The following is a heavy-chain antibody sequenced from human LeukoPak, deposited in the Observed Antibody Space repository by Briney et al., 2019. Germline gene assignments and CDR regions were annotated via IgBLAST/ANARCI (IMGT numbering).Heavy chain of an antibody. V-gene: IGHV1-69*06. CDR2: IIPMFGTP. CDR3: ARAHGSAPSALDY. D-gene: IGHD3-10*01. Sequence: ASVKVSCKTSGGSLSSNALSWVRQAPAQGLEWMGGIIPMFGTPNYAQKFQGRVTITADKSTSTAYMELSSLTFEDTAVYYCARAHGSAPSALDYWGQGTLVTVSS. CDR1: GGSLSSNA. J-gene: IGHJ4*02.